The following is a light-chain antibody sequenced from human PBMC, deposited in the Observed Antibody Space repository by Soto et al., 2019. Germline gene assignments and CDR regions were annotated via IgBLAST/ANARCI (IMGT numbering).Light chain of an antibody. Sequence: EIVLTQSPGTLSLSPGARATLSCRASQSVSSSNLAWYQQKPGQAPRLLIYGASSRATGIPDRFSGSGSGTEFTLSISSLEPEDFAVYYCQQYGSSTGTFGQGTKVDIK. V-gene: IGKV3-20*01. CDR2: GAS. J-gene: IGKJ1*01. CDR1: QSVSSSN. CDR3: QQYGSSTGT.